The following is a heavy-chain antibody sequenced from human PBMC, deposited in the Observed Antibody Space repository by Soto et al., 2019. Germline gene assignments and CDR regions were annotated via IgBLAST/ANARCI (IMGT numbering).Heavy chain of an antibody. V-gene: IGHV1-69*02. CDR2: IIPILGIA. CDR3: ARSSSWSYNWFDP. CDR1: GGTFSSYT. D-gene: IGHD6-13*01. Sequence: SVKVSCKASGGTFSSYTISWVRQAPGQGLEWMGRIIPILGIANYAQKFQGRVTITADKSTSTAYMELSSLRSEDTAVYYCARSSSWSYNWFDPWGQGTLVTVSS. J-gene: IGHJ5*02.